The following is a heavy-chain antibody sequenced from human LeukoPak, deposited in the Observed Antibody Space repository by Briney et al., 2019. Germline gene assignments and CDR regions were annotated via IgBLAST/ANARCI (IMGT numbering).Heavy chain of an antibody. D-gene: IGHD1-26*01. CDR3: AREPYSGSYRDYFDY. CDR1: GGSISSYY. V-gene: IGHV4-4*07. Sequence: PSETLFLTCTVSGGSISSYYWSWIRQPAGKGLEWIGRIYTSGSTNYNPSLKSRVTMSVDTSKNQFSLKLSSVTAADTAVYYCAREPYSGSYRDYFDYWGQGTLVTVSS. J-gene: IGHJ4*02. CDR2: IYTSGST.